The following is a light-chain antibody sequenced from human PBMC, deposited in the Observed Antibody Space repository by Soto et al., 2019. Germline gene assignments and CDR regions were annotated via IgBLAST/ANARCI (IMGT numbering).Light chain of an antibody. CDR1: SSDVGGYNY. V-gene: IGLV2-14*01. Sequence: QSALTQPASVSGSPGQSITISCIGTSSDVGGYNYVSWYQQHPGKAPKLMIYDVSNRPSGVSNRFSGSKSGNTASLTISGLQPEDQADYYCSSYTSSSTLVFGGGTKLTLL. J-gene: IGLJ2*01. CDR2: DVS. CDR3: SSYTSSSTLV.